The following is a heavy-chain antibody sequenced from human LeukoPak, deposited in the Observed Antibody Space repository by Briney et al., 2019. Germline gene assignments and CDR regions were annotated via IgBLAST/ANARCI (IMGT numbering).Heavy chain of an antibody. CDR1: GYTFTSYG. CDR2: INPNSGGT. V-gene: IGHV1-2*02. CDR3: AIVRVFYCSSTSCYTFDY. J-gene: IGHJ4*02. D-gene: IGHD2-2*02. Sequence: ASVKVSCKASGYTFTSYGMNWVRQAPGQGLEWMGWINPNSGGTNYAQKFQGRVTMTRDTSISTAYMELSRLRSDDTAVYYCAIVRVFYCSSTSCYTFDYWGQGTLVTVSS.